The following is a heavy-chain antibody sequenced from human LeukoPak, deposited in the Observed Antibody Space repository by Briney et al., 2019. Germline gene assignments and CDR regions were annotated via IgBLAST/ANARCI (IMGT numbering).Heavy chain of an antibody. CDR1: GYTFMTYG. V-gene: IGHV1-18*01. Sequence: WASVKVSCKASGYTFMTYGISWVRQAPGQGLEWMGWISAYNGNTNYAQKFQGRVTMTTDTSTSTAYMELRSLRSDDTAMYYCARDRCHWGSCVWGAVDVWGQGTMVTVSS. D-gene: IGHD7-27*01. J-gene: IGHJ3*01. CDR2: ISAYNGNT. CDR3: ARDRCHWGSCVWGAVDV.